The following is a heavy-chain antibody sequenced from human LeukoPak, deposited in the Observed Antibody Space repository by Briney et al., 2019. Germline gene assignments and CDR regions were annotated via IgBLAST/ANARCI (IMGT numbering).Heavy chain of an antibody. CDR2: ISDSGGST. J-gene: IGHJ4*02. D-gene: IGHD3-22*01. CDR1: GFTFSSYA. V-gene: IGHV3-23*01. Sequence: PGGSLRLSCAASGFTFSSYAMSWVRQAPGKGLEWVSSISDSGGSTYYADSVQGRFTISRDNSKNTLYLQMNSLRAEDTAVYYCASTGGHSSGYYYPGYWGQGTLVTVSS. CDR3: ASTGGHSSGYYYPGY.